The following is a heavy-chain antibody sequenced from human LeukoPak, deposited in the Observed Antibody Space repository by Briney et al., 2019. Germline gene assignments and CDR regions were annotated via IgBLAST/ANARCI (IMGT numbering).Heavy chain of an antibody. CDR3: AKVHDYYDSSGAFDY. Sequence: GGSLRLSCAASGFTFDGYAMHWVRQAPGKGLEWVSGISWNSGSIGYADSVKGRFTISRDNAKNSLYLQMNSLRAEDTALYYCAKVHDYYDSSGAFDYWGQGTLVTVSS. D-gene: IGHD3-22*01. CDR2: ISWNSGSI. CDR1: GFTFDGYA. V-gene: IGHV3-9*01. J-gene: IGHJ4*02.